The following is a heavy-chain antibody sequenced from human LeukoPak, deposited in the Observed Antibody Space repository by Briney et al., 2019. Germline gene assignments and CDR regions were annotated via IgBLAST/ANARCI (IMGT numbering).Heavy chain of an antibody. D-gene: IGHD1-26*01. Sequence: ASVKVSCRTSGGTLIRYAISWVRQAPGQGLEWMGEIIPIFGTANYAQKFQGRVTITADESTSTAYMELSSLRSEDTAIYYCATWEWEPLRNWFDPWGQGTLVTVSS. CDR1: GGTLIRYA. V-gene: IGHV1-69*13. CDR2: IIPIFGTA. J-gene: IGHJ5*02. CDR3: ATWEWEPLRNWFDP.